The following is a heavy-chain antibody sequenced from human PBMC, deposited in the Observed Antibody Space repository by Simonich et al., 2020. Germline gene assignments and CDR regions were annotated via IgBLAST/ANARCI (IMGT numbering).Heavy chain of an antibody. V-gene: IGHV3-9*01. CDR1: GFTFDDYA. CDR2: ISWNSGSI. D-gene: IGHD2-8*01. Sequence: EVQLVESGGGLVKPGRSLRLSCAASGFTFDDYAMHWVRQAPGKGLEWVSGISWNSGSIGYADSVKGRFTISRDNAKNSLYLQMNSLRAEDTALYYCAKDGGYCTNGVCYYFDYWGQGTLVTVSS. J-gene: IGHJ4*02. CDR3: AKDGGYCTNGVCYYFDY.